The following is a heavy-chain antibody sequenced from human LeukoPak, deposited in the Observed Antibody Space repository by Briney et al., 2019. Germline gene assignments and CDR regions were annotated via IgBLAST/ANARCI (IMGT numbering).Heavy chain of an antibody. D-gene: IGHD2/OR15-2a*01. Sequence: PGGSLRLSCAASGNSCRHSVRQAPGKGLGWVSYIKSDGIWTSYADSVKGRFTISKDNAKNTVYLQMNSLRAEDTAVYYCVSFYETYWGRGTLVTVSS. CDR2: IKSDGIWT. J-gene: IGHJ4*02. V-gene: IGHV3-74*01. CDR1: GNSC. CDR3: VSFYETY.